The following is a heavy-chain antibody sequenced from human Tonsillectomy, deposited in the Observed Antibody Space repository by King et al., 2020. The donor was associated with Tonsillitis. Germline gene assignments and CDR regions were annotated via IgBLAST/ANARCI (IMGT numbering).Heavy chain of an antibody. Sequence: QLQESGPGLVKPSETLSLTCTVSGGSISSSTYYWGWIRQPPGKGLEWIGSSYYSGSTYYNPSLKSRVTISVDTSNNQFSLKLSSVTAADTAVYYCARHVRLEWLFRVWGQGTTVTVSS. CDR2: SYYSGST. CDR1: GGSISSSTYY. D-gene: IGHD3-3*01. J-gene: IGHJ6*02. V-gene: IGHV4-39*01. CDR3: ARHVRLEWLFRV.